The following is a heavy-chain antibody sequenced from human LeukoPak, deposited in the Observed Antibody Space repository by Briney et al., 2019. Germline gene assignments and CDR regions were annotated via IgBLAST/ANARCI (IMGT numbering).Heavy chain of an antibody. Sequence: PGGSLRLSCAASGFTFSSYWMSWVRQAPGKGLEGVGNVKQDGSETYFVDSVKGRFTISRDNAKNSLYLQMNSLRAEDTAVYYCARDAMSRTADYWGQRTLVTVSS. V-gene: IGHV3-7*01. CDR1: GFTFSSYW. J-gene: IGHJ4*02. D-gene: IGHD2-2*01. CDR2: VKQDGSET. CDR3: ARDAMSRTADY.